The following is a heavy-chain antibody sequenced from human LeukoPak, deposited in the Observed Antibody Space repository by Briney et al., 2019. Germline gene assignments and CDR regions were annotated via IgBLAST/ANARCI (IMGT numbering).Heavy chain of an antibody. V-gene: IGHV5-51*01. Sequence: GESLKISCKGSGYSFTSYWIGWVRQMPGKGLEWMGIIYPGGSDTRYSPSFQGQVTISADKSISTAYLLWSSLKASDTAMYYCGRLDTAMATGDYWGQGTLVTVSS. CDR2: IYPGGSDT. CDR3: GRLDTAMATGDY. CDR1: GYSFTSYW. J-gene: IGHJ4*02. D-gene: IGHD5-18*01.